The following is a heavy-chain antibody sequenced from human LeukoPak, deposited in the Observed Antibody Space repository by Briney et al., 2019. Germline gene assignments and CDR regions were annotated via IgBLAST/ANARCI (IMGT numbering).Heavy chain of an antibody. Sequence: SETLSLTCTVSGGSISSTSSYWGWIRQPPVKGLEWIATIYYSGSTYYNASLKSRITIAVDTSKSQFSLKLSSVTAADTAVYYCARLNYYGFDYWGQGTLVTFSS. CDR2: IYYSGST. CDR1: GGSISSTSSY. CDR3: ARLNYYGFDY. J-gene: IGHJ4*02. V-gene: IGHV4-39*01. D-gene: IGHD1-26*01.